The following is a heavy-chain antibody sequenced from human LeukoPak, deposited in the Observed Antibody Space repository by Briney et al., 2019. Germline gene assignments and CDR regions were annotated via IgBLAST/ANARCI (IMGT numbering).Heavy chain of an antibody. CDR1: GGTFSSYA. Sequence: VASVKVSCTASGGTFSSYAISWVRQAPGQGLEWMGGIIPIFGTANYAQKFQGRVTITADESTSTAYMELSSLRSGDTAVYYCARDKGIRYFDWSPTPNRAFDIWGQGTMVTVSS. CDR2: IIPIFGTA. J-gene: IGHJ3*02. D-gene: IGHD3-9*01. V-gene: IGHV1-69*01. CDR3: ARDKGIRYFDWSPTPNRAFDI.